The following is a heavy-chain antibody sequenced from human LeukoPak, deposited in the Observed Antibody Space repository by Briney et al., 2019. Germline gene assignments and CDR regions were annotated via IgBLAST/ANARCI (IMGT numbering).Heavy chain of an antibody. Sequence: SETLSLTCTVSGGSISSSSYYWGWIRQPPGTGLEWIGSIYYSGSTYYNPSLKSRVTISVDTSKNQSSLKLSSVTAADTAVYYCARGFQRITIFGVVIRNWFDPWGQGTLVTVSS. CDR2: IYYSGST. CDR3: ARGFQRITIFGVVIRNWFDP. D-gene: IGHD3-3*01. CDR1: GGSISSSSYY. J-gene: IGHJ5*02. V-gene: IGHV4-39*07.